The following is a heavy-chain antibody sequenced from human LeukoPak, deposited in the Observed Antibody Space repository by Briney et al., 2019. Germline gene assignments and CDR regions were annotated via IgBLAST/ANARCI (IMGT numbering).Heavy chain of an antibody. D-gene: IGHD3-9*01. J-gene: IGHJ4*02. CDR3: ARGKRVLRYFDWLPNDY. CDR1: GGSFSGYY. Sequence: SETLSLTCAVYGGSFSGYYWSWIRQPPGKGLEWIGEINHSGSTNYNPSLKSRVTISVDTSKNQFSLKLSSVTAADTPVYYCARGKRVLRYFDWLPNDYGGQEPLATVP. V-gene: IGHV4-34*01. CDR2: INHSGST.